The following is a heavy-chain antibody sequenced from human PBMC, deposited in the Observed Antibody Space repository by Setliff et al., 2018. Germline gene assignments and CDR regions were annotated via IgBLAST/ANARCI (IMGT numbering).Heavy chain of an antibody. D-gene: IGHD3-10*01. CDR3: AKGRGEMDS. Sequence: PSETLSLTCSVSGDSMSFSYWSWIRQPPGKGLEWIGYIYYSGSTDSHPSLKSRVSISIDTSKNQFSLNVRSVTAADTAICYCAKGRGEMDSWGQGILVTVSS. CDR1: GDSMSFSY. J-gene: IGHJ4*02. CDR2: IYYSGST. V-gene: IGHV4-59*01.